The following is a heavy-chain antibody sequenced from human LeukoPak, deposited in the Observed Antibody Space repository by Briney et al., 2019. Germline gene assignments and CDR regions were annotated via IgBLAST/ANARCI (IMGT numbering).Heavy chain of an antibody. Sequence: GGSLRLSCAASGFTFSSYSMNWVRQAPGKGLEWVSSISSSSSYIYYADSVKGRFTISRDNSKNTLYLQMNSLRAEDTAVYYYAKGRGWEASYYYYYMDVWGKGTTVTISS. D-gene: IGHD1-26*01. J-gene: IGHJ6*03. CDR3: AKGRGWEASYYYYYMDV. V-gene: IGHV3-21*01. CDR1: GFTFSSYS. CDR2: ISSSSSYI.